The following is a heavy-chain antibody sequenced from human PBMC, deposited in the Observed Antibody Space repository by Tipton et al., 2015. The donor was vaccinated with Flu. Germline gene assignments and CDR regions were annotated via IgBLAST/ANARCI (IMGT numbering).Heavy chain of an antibody. CDR1: GGPISSGSYY. CDR3: ARDRVGDYSGFDP. J-gene: IGHJ5*02. CDR2: IYTSGST. Sequence: TLSLTCTVSGGPISSGSYYWSWIRQPAGKGLEWIGRIYTSGSTNYNPSLKSRVTISVDTSKNQFSLKLSSVTAADTAVYYCARDRVGDYSGFDPWGQGTLVTGYS. V-gene: IGHV4-61*02. D-gene: IGHD4-17*01.